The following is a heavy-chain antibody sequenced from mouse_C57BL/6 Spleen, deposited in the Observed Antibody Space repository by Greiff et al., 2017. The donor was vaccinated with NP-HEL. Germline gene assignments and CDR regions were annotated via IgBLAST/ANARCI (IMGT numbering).Heavy chain of an antibody. CDR2: IDPETGGT. J-gene: IGHJ3*01. CDR1: GYTFTDYE. CDR3: TRGGRMVTTGAY. V-gene: IGHV1-15*01. D-gene: IGHD2-2*01. Sequence: VQLQQPGAELVRPGASVTLSCKASGYTFTDYEMHWVKQTPVHGLEWIGAIDPETGGTAYNQKFKGKAILTADKSSSTAYMELRSLTSEDSAVYYCTRGGRMVTTGAYWGQGTLVTVSA.